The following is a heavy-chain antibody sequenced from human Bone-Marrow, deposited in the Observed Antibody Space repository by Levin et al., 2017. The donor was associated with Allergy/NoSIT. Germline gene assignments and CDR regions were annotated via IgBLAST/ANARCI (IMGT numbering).Heavy chain of an antibody. J-gene: IGHJ3*02. CDR2: IIRSGSTI. Sequence: GESLKISFAASGFIVTDYYMNWIRQAPGKGLEWLSYIIRSGSTIYYADSVKGRFTISRDNSKNSLYLQMNSLRAEDTAVYYCAREKWVGVLLMCAFDIWGHGTMVTVSS. CDR1: GFIVTDYY. V-gene: IGHV3-11*01. CDR3: AREKWVGVLLMCAFDI. D-gene: IGHD3-10*01.